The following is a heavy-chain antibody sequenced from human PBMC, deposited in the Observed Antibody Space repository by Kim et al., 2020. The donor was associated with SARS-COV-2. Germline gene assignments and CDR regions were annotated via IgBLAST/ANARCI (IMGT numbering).Heavy chain of an antibody. CDR3: VRIRIESSGCLPFDY. J-gene: IGHJ4*02. CDR2: IYYDGSA. Sequence: SETLSLTCIVSGGSISSSSYHWGWIRQPPGKTLEWIGNIYYDGSAYYNPSLNSRGTISVDTSTNQLSLKLTSVDAADTAVYYCVRIRIESSGCLPFDYWGQGTLVTVSS. CDR1: GGSISSSSYH. D-gene: IGHD3-22*01. V-gene: IGHV4-39*01.